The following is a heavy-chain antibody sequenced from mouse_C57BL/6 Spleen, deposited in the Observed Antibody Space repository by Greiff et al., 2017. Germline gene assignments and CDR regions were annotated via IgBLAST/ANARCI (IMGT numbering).Heavy chain of an antibody. CDR2: INPSNGGT. CDR1: GYTFTSYW. D-gene: IGHD2-4*01. J-gene: IGHJ2*01. CDR3: ARLEDYPGVPYYFDY. Sequence: QVQLQQPGTELVKPGASVKLSCKASGYTFTSYWMHWVQPRPGQGLAWIGNINPSNGGTNYNEKVKSKATLTVDKSSSTSYMQLSSLTSEDSAVYYCARLEDYPGVPYYFDYWGQGTTLTVSS. V-gene: IGHV1-53*01.